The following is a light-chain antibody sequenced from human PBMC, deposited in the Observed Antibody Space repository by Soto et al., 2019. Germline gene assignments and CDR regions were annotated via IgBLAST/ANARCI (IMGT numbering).Light chain of an antibody. CDR2: AAS. J-gene: IGKJ3*01. CDR3: QQANSFPRT. Sequence: DIQMTQSPSSVSASVGDRVTITCRASQDISSWLAWYQQKPGKAPNLLIYAASSLQTGVPSRFCGSGSGTDFTLTISSLQPEDFATYYCQQANSFPRTFGPGTKVDVK. V-gene: IGKV1-12*01. CDR1: QDISSW.